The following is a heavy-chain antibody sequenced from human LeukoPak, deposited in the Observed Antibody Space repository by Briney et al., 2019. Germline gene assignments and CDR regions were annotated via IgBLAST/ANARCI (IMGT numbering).Heavy chain of an antibody. V-gene: IGHV3-48*01. CDR1: GSTFSIYS. CDR3: ARERGYCTDTSCYGFDY. J-gene: IGHJ4*02. CDR2: ISSDSSSI. Sequence: PGGSLRLSCAASGSTFSIYSMNWVRQAPGKGLEWVSKISSDSSSIYYADSVKGRFTISRDNAKNSLYLQMNNLRAEDTAVYYCARERGYCTDTSCYGFDYWGQGILVTVSS. D-gene: IGHD2-2*01.